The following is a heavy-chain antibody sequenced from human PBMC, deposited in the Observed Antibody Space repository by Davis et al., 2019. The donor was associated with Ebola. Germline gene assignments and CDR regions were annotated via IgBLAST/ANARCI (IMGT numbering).Heavy chain of an antibody. J-gene: IGHJ6*02. V-gene: IGHV4-34*01. CDR2: INHSGST. CDR3: ARVKGYSNYYYYYGMDV. CDR1: GGSFSGYY. Sequence: SQTLSLTCAVYGGSFSGYYWSWIRQPPGKGLEWIGEINHSGSTNYNPSLKSRVTISVDTSKNQFSLKLSSVTAADTAVYYCARVKGYSNYYYYYGMDVWGQGTTVTVSS. D-gene: IGHD4-11*01.